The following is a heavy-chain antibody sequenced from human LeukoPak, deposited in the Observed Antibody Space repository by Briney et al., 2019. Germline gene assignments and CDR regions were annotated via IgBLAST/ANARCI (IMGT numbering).Heavy chain of an antibody. CDR1: GGSISSRNW. CDR3: ARESRGPDD. D-gene: IGHD5-24*01. J-gene: IGHJ4*02. Sequence: SGTLSLTCGVSGGSISSRNWWCWVRQPPGKGLEWIGEIYHSGSTNYNPSLKNRVTISVDKSKNQFSLKLTSVTAADTAVYYCARESRGPDDWGQGTLVTVSS. CDR2: IYHSGST. V-gene: IGHV4-4*02.